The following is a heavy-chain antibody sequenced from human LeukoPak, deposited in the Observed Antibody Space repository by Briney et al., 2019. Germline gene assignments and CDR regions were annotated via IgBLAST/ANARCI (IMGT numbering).Heavy chain of an antibody. J-gene: IGHJ3*02. CDR1: GFTFSNAW. D-gene: IGHD3-3*01. V-gene: IGHV3-15*01. CDR2: IKSKTDGGTT. Sequence: GGSLRLSCAASGFTFSNAWMSWVRQAPGKGLEWVGRIKSKTDGGTTDYAAPVKGRFTISRDDSKNTLYLQMNSLKTEDTAVYYCTTGDDWVFGVVNDAFDIWGQGTMVTVSS. CDR3: TTGDDWVFGVVNDAFDI.